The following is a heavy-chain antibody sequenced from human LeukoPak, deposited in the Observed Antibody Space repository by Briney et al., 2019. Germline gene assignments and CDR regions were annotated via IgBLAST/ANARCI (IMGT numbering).Heavy chain of an antibody. CDR1: GGSISSGSYY. CDR3: ARDGYNYQMGYYYYYYMDV. V-gene: IGHV4-61*02. J-gene: IGHJ6*03. Sequence: SETLSLTCAVSGGSISSGSYYWSWIRQPAGKGLEWIGRIYTSGSTNYNPSLKSRVTISVDTSKNQFSLKLSSVTAADTAVYYCARDGYNYQMGYYYYYYMDVWGKGTTVTISS. CDR2: IYTSGST. D-gene: IGHD5-24*01.